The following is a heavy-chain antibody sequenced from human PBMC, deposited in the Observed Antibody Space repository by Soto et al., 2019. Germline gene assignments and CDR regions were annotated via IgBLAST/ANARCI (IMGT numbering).Heavy chain of an antibody. V-gene: IGHV3-23*01. D-gene: IGHD6-13*01. Sequence: GGSLRLSCAASGFTFSSYAMSWVRQAPGKGLEWVSAISGSGGSTYYADSVKGRFTISRDNSKNTLYLQMNSLRAEDTAVYYCANPPLHSSWYFFSDYYGMDVWGQGTTVTVSS. J-gene: IGHJ6*02. CDR3: ANPPLHSSWYFFSDYYGMDV. CDR2: ISGSGGST. CDR1: GFTFSSYA.